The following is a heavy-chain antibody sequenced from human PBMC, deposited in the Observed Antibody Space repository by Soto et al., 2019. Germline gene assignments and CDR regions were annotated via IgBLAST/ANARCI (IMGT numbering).Heavy chain of an antibody. J-gene: IGHJ6*03. D-gene: IGHD4-17*01. V-gene: IGHV4-34*01. Sequence: SETLSLTCAVYGGSFSGYYWSWIRQPPGKGLEWIGEINHSGSTNYNPSLKSRVTISVDTSKNQFSLKLSSVTAADTAVYYCARGLRVTTGYYYYMDVWGKGTTVTVSS. CDR2: INHSGST. CDR3: ARGLRVTTGYYYYMDV. CDR1: GGSFSGYY.